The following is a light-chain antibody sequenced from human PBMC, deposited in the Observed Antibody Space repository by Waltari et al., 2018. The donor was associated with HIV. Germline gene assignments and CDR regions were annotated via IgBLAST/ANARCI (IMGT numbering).Light chain of an antibody. V-gene: IGLV2-23*02. J-gene: IGLJ3*02. CDR1: SSDVGSYNL. Sequence: QSALTQPASVSGSPGQSITISCTGTSSDVGSYNLVSWYQQHPGKAPKLLIYGVSKRPSGVSKRLSGAESGNTGSLTSAVVHAEDEAGYYGCSYAGSNSWVFGGGTKLTVL. CDR2: GVS. CDR3: CSYAGSNSWV.